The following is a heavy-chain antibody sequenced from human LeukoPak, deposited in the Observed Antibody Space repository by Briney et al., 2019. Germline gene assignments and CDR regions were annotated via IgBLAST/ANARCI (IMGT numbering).Heavy chain of an antibody. Sequence: SETLSLTCTVSGGSISSYYWSWLRQPPGKGLEWIGYIYTSGSTNYNPSLKSRVTISVDTSKNQFSLKLSSGTAADTAVYYCARLNIKGGPVATSNWFDPWGQGTLVTVSS. J-gene: IGHJ5*02. CDR1: GGSISSYY. D-gene: IGHD5-12*01. CDR3: ARLNIKGGPVATSNWFDP. V-gene: IGHV4-4*09. CDR2: IYTSGST.